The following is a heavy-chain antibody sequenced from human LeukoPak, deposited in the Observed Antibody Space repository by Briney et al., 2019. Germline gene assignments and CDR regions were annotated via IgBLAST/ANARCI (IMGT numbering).Heavy chain of an antibody. CDR1: GGSISSGSYY. V-gene: IGHV4-61*02. J-gene: IGHJ5*02. D-gene: IGHD5-18*01. Sequence: PSETLSLTCTVPGGSISSGSYYWSWIRQPAGKGLEWIGRIYTSGSTNYNPSLKSRVTIPVDTSKNLFSLKLSSVTAADSAVYYCARDASSYGSYWFDPWGQGTLVTVSS. CDR2: IYTSGST. CDR3: ARDASSYGSYWFDP.